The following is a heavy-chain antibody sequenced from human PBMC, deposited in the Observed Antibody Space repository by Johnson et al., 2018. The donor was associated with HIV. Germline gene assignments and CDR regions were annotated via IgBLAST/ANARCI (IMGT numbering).Heavy chain of an antibody. CDR1: GFTFDDYD. CDR2: IHWNAGNT. Sequence: VQLVESGGYVVRPGGSLRLSCAASGFTFDDYDMTWVRQAPGKGLEWVSGIHWNAGNTGYVDSVKGRFTISRDNAKNSLYLQMNSLRAEDTAVYYCARDRGLWERNGAGAFDIWGQGTMVTVSS. V-gene: IGHV3-20*04. CDR3: ARDRGLWERNGAGAFDI. D-gene: IGHD1-26*01. J-gene: IGHJ3*02.